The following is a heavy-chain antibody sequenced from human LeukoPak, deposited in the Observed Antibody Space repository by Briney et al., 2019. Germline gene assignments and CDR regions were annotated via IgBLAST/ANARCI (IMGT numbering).Heavy chain of an antibody. CDR1: GDSVSSNRAA. J-gene: IGHJ4*02. CDR2: TYYRSKWYN. D-gene: IGHD1-26*01. V-gene: IGHV6-1*01. Sequence: SQTLSLTCALSGDSVSSNRAAWHWLRQSPSRGLEWLGRTYYRSKWYNDYAVSVKSRITINPDTSKNQFSVQLNSVTPEDTAVYYCARTEWELLSFFDYWGQGTLVTVSS. CDR3: ARTEWELLSFFDY.